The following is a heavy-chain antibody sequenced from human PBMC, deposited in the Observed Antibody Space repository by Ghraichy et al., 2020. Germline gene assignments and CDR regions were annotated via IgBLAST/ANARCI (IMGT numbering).Heavy chain of an antibody. Sequence: GGSLRLSCAASGFTFSDYSMNWVRQAPGKGLEWVSSISSSSGYIYYADSVKGRFTISRDNARTSLFLQMNSLRAEDTAVYYCAREYCGSTSCFLDYFDSWGQGTLVTVSS. CDR3: AREYCGSTSCFLDYFDS. D-gene: IGHD2-2*01. CDR1: GFTFSDYS. V-gene: IGHV3-21*01. CDR2: ISSSSGYI. J-gene: IGHJ4*02.